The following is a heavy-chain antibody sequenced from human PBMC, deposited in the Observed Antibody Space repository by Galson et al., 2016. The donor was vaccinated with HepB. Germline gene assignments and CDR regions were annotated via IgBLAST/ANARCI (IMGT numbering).Heavy chain of an antibody. V-gene: IGHV4-31*02. CDR2: IYSKGST. J-gene: IGHJ6*02. CDR3: ARGDYGMDV. Sequence: WIRHRPGKGLQWIGYIYSKGSTYYNPSFKSRLTISIDTSKNQFSLNLTSVTAADTAFYYCARGDYGMDVWGQGTTVTVSS.